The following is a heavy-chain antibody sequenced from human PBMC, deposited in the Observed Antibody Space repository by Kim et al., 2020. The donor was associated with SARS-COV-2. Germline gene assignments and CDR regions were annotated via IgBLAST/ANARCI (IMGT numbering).Heavy chain of an antibody. J-gene: IGHJ4*02. CDR1: GDSISSSSYY. CDR2: IYYSGST. CDR3: VRHGTTYDSSGPLGY. D-gene: IGHD3-22*01. Sequence: SETLSLTCTVSGDSISSSSYYWGWIRQPPGKGLEWIGSIYYSGSTYYNPSLKSRVTISVDTSKNQFSLKLTSVTAADTAVYYCVRHGTTYDSSGPLGYWGQGTLVTVSS. V-gene: IGHV4-39*01.